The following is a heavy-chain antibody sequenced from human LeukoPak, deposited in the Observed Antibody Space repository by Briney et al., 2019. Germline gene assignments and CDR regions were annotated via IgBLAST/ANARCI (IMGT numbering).Heavy chain of an antibody. Sequence: PSETLSLTCTVSGGSISSTSYYWGWIRQPPGKGLEWIGSIYYSRSTYYNPSLKSRVTISVDTSKNQLSLKLSSVTAADTAVYYCARLYGYSYGYADYWGQGTLVTVSS. D-gene: IGHD5-18*01. CDR3: ARLYGYSYGYADY. J-gene: IGHJ4*02. CDR2: IYYSRST. CDR1: GGSISSTSYY. V-gene: IGHV4-39*01.